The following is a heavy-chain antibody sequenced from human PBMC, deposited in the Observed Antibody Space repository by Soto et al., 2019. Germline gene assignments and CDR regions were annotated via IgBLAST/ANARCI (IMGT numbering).Heavy chain of an antibody. J-gene: IGHJ4*02. Sequence: GGSLRLSCAASGFTFSGYWMSWARQAPGKGLEWVANIKQDGSENYFVDSVKGRFTISRDNAKNSLYLQMNSLKPDDTAVYYCARDPLGGSYYPYFDYWGQGTLVTVSS. D-gene: IGHD1-26*01. V-gene: IGHV3-7*03. CDR3: ARDPLGGSYYPYFDY. CDR2: IKQDGSEN. CDR1: GFTFSGYW.